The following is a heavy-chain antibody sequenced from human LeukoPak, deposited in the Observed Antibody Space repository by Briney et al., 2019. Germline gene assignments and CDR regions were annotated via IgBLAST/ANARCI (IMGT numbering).Heavy chain of an antibody. CDR2: IYYSGST. V-gene: IGHV4-39*07. D-gene: IGHD6-13*01. Sequence: PSETLSLTCTVSGGSISSSSYYWGWIRQPPGKGLEWIGSIYYSGSTYYNPSLKSRVTISVDTSKNQFSLKLSSVTAADTAVYYCARDRGVAAAATFDYWGQGTLVTVSS. CDR3: ARDRGVAAAATFDY. J-gene: IGHJ4*02. CDR1: GGSISSSSYY.